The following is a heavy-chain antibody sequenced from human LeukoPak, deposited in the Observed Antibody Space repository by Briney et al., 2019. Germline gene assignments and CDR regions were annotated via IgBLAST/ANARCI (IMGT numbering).Heavy chain of an antibody. V-gene: IGHV4-34*01. CDR3: ARGLWPDY. CDR2: INHSGST. D-gene: IGHD3-10*01. J-gene: IGHJ4*02. Sequence: PSETLSLTCAVYGGSFSGYYWSWIRQPPGKGLEWIGEINHSGSTNYNPSLKSRVTISVDTSKNQFSLKLSSVTAADTAVYYCARGLWPDYWGQGTLVTVSS. CDR1: GGSFSGYY.